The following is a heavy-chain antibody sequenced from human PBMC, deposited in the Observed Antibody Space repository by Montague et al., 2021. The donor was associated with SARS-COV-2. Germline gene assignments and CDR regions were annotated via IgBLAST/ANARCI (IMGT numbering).Heavy chain of an antibody. D-gene: IGHD2-2*01. CDR2: ICWNSGSI. Sequence: SLRLSCAASGFTFDDYAMHWVRQAPGKGLEWVSGICWNSGSIGYXDSVKGRFTISRDNAKNSLYLQMNSLRAEDTALYYCAKEMGLGYCSSTSCPLAPFDHWGQGTLVTVSS. CDR1: GFTFDDYA. J-gene: IGHJ4*02. CDR3: AKEMGLGYCSSTSCPLAPFDH. V-gene: IGHV3-9*01.